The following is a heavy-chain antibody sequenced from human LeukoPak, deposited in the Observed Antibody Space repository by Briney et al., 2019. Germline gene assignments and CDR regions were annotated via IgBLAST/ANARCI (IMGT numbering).Heavy chain of an antibody. V-gene: IGHV4-59*01. J-gene: IGHJ5*02. CDR2: IYDSGST. CDR3: ARGTRSWFDP. CDR1: GGSISSYY. Sequence: SEALSLTCTVPGGSISSYYWNWIRQPPGKGLEWIGYIYDSGSTHYNPSLKSRVTISVDTSKNQFSLKLSSVTAADTAVYYCARGTRSWFDPWGQGTLVTVSS.